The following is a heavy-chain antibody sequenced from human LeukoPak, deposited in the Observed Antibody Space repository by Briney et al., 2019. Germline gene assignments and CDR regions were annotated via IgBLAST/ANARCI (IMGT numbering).Heavy chain of an antibody. J-gene: IGHJ4*02. V-gene: IGHV3-74*03. CDR2: INSDGTDT. CDR1: GFTLSSFY. Sequence: GGSLRLSCATSGFTLSSFYMHWVRQRPGKGLVWVSRINSDGTDTKHADSAKGRFTISRDNTKNTVYLQMNNLGAEDTAVYYCARGAWGYSVHFDNWGQGALVTVSS. D-gene: IGHD3-16*01. CDR3: ARGAWGYSVHFDN.